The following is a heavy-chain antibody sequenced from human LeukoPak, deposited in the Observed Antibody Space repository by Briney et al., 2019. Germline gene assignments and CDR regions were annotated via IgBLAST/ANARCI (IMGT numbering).Heavy chain of an antibody. J-gene: IGHJ3*02. Sequence: PGESLKISCKGSGYSFTSYWIGWVRQMPVKGLERMGIISPGDSDTRYSPSFQGQVTISADKSISTAYLQWSSLKASDTAMYYCARPITMIVVADSSLAFDIWGQGTMVTVSS. D-gene: IGHD3-22*01. CDR1: GYSFTSYW. V-gene: IGHV5-51*01. CDR2: ISPGDSDT. CDR3: ARPITMIVVADSSLAFDI.